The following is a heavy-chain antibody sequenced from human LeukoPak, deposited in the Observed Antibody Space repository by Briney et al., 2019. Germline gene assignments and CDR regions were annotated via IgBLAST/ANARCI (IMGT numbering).Heavy chain of an antibody. CDR2: INPSGGST. CDR1: GYTFTSYD. D-gene: IGHD2-8*01. J-gene: IGHJ4*02. V-gene: IGHV1-46*01. CDR3: ARDLLAMNVLMVYAISY. Sequence: ASVKVSCKASGYTFTSYDINWVRQAPGQGLEWMGIINPSGGSTSYAQKFQGRVTMTRDTSTSTVYMELSSLRSEDTAVYYCARDLLAMNVLMVYAISYWGQGTLVTVSS.